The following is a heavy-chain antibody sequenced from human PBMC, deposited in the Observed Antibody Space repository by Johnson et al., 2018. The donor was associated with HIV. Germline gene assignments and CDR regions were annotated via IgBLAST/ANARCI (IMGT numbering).Heavy chain of an antibody. CDR2: INWNGGST. CDR1: AFTFSSND. J-gene: IGHJ3*02. CDR3: ARFGMGSSGDAFDI. V-gene: IGHV3-20*04. Sequence: VQLVESGGGLVQPGGSLRLSCGASAFTFSSNDMKWVRQAPGKGLEWVSGINWNGGSTGFADSVKGRFTISRDNAKNSLHLQMNSLRAEDTAVYYCARFGMGSSGDAFDIWGQGTMVTVSS. D-gene: IGHD6-25*01.